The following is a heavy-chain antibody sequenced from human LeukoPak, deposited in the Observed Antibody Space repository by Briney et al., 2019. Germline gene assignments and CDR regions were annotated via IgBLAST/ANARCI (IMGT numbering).Heavy chain of an antibody. CDR1: GFTFSNFA. CDR3: AKGTASGTTYFFDF. Sequence: GGSLRLSCAASGFTFSNFAMGWVRQAPGKGLEWVSAINGVGDSTYYADSVKGRFTISRDNSKNAVQLQMNSLRAEDTAIYYCAKGTASGTTYFFDFWGQGTLVTVSS. CDR2: INGVGDST. V-gene: IGHV3-23*01. D-gene: IGHD6-13*01. J-gene: IGHJ4*02.